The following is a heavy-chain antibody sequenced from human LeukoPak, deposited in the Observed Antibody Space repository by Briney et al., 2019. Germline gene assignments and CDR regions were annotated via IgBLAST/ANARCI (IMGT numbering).Heavy chain of an antibody. CDR2: ISTYDGDT. CDR3: ARGWIEMPTVYFDY. CDR1: DYTFTSYG. J-gene: IGHJ4*02. V-gene: IGHV1-18*01. D-gene: IGHD5-24*01. Sequence: ASVEVSCKASDYTFTSYGISWVRQAPGQGLEWMGWISTYDGDTKYTQKLQGRVTMTADTSTRTAYMELRSLRSDDTAVYYCARGWIEMPTVYFDYWGQGTLVSVFS.